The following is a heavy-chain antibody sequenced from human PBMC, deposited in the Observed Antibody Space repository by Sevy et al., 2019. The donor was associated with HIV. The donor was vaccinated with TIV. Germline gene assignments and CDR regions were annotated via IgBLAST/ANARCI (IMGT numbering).Heavy chain of an antibody. V-gene: IGHV4-59*08. CDR1: GGSISSSY. J-gene: IGHJ4*01. Sequence: KQSQTLSLTCTVTGGSISSSYWSWIRQPPGKGLEWIGNIFESGSTNYNTSLKSRVTISLDTSKSHYSLNLNSVTAADTAVYYCARHGASGDYVPNDPPLDYWGRGILVTVSS. D-gene: IGHD4-17*01. CDR2: IFESGST. CDR3: ARHGASGDYVPNDPPLDY.